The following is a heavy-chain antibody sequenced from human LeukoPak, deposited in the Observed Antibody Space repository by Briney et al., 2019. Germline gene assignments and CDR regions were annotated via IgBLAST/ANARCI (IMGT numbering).Heavy chain of an antibody. Sequence: GGSLRLSCAASGFSFSIYAMTWVRQAPGKGLEWVSVISFSGGDTYYADSVKGRFTISRDNSKNTLYLQMNSLRVEDTAVYYCAKDSGYCDTTSCRLANWGQGTLVTVSS. J-gene: IGHJ4*02. D-gene: IGHD2-2*01. CDR1: GFSFSIYA. V-gene: IGHV3-23*01. CDR2: ISFSGGDT. CDR3: AKDSGYCDTTSCRLAN.